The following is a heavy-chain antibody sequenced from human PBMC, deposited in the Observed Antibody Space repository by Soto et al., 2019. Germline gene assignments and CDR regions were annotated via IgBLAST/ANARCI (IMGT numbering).Heavy chain of an antibody. CDR3: ARGYYVNWFDP. D-gene: IGHD3-3*01. CDR2: IYYSGRT. V-gene: IGHV4-31*03. CDR1: GGSISSGGYY. J-gene: IGHJ5*02. Sequence: QVQLQESGPGLVKPSQTLSLTCTVSGGSISSGGYYWSWIRQHPGKGLEWIGYIYYSGRTYYNPSLKSRVTISVDTSKNQSSLKLSSVTAADTAVYYCARGYYVNWFDPWGQGTLVTVSS.